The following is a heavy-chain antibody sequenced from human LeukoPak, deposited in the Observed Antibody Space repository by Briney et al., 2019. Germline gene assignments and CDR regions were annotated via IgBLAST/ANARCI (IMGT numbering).Heavy chain of an antibody. CDR2: INHSGST. Sequence: SETLSLTCAVYGGSFSGYYWSWIRQPPGKGLEWIGEINHSGSTNYNPSLKSRVTISVDTSKNQFSLKLSSVTAADTAVYYCATPPIAAAGVDIWGQGTMVTVSS. CDR3: ATPPIAAAGVDI. J-gene: IGHJ3*02. CDR1: GGSFSGYY. V-gene: IGHV4-34*01. D-gene: IGHD6-13*01.